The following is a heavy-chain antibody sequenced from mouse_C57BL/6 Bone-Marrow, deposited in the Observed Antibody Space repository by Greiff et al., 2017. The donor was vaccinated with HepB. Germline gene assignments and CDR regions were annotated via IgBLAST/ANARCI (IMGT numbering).Heavy chain of an antibody. J-gene: IGHJ4*01. CDR2: IDPENGDT. CDR1: GFNIKDDY. D-gene: IGHD1-1*02. Sequence: VQLQQSGAELVRPGASVKLSCTASGFNIKDDYMHWVKQRPEQGLEWIGWIDPENGDTEYASKFQGKATITADTSSNTACLQLSSLTSEDTAVYYCTKSDGVGMDYWGQGTSVTVSS. CDR3: TKSDGVGMDY. V-gene: IGHV14-4*01.